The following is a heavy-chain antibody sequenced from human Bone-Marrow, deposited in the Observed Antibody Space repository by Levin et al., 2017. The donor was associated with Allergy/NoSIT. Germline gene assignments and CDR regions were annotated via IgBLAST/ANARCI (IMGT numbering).Heavy chain of an antibody. CDR2: INPSGGSP. Sequence: ASVKVSCLASGYTLTSYYIHWVRQAPGQGLEWTGIINPSGGSPSYAQKFQGRVTMTSDTSTSTVYMELSNLRSEDTAVYYCARGDCVWGIPSGAFDIWGQGTMVIVSS. D-gene: IGHD3-16*01. CDR3: ARGDCVWGIPSGAFDI. CDR1: GYTLTSYY. V-gene: IGHV1-46*01. J-gene: IGHJ3*02.